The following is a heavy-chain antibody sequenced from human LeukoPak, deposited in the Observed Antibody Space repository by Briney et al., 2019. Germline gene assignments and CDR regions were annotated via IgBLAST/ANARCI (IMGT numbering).Heavy chain of an antibody. Sequence: GGALRLSRAASVFTFDDYTIHWVRQTAGQDLEWIYLISWYGFSTYYAASAKGRFTISRDHSKSSLYLQRDALTADDSGLYFFSKSDVPSIEGYYFDAWGQVTLVTVS. D-gene: IGHD3-22*01. CDR3: SKSDVPSIEGYYFDA. CDR1: VFTFDDYT. CDR2: ISWYGFST. J-gene: IGHJ4*02. V-gene: IGHV3-43*01.